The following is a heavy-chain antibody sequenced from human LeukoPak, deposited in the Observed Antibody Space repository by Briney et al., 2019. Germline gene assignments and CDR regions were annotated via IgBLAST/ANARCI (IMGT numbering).Heavy chain of an antibody. Sequence: SQTLSLTCTVSGGSISSGGYYWSWIRQHPGKGLEWIGYIYYSGSTYYNPSLKSQVTISVDTSKNQFSLKLSSVTAADTAVYYCARAKLTNYYYGMDVWGQGTTVTVSS. CDR3: ARAKLTNYYYGMDV. V-gene: IGHV4-31*01. CDR2: IYYSGST. CDR1: GGSISSGGYY. D-gene: IGHD3-9*01. J-gene: IGHJ6*02.